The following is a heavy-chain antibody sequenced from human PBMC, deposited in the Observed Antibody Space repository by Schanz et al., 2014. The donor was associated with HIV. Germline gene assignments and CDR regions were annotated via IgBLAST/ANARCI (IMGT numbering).Heavy chain of an antibody. CDR3: RGYRFYYGVDF. CDR1: GFTFSSHW. V-gene: IGHV3-72*01. Sequence: VQLVESGGGLVQPGGSLRLSCAASGFTFSSHWMHWVRQAPGKGLEWVARSRGKSDSYATEYAASVTGRFTISRDDSKNSVYLQMNSLNIEDTAVYYCRGYRFYYGVDFWGQGTTVTVS. J-gene: IGHJ6*02. CDR2: SRGKSDSYAT. D-gene: IGHD5-18*01.